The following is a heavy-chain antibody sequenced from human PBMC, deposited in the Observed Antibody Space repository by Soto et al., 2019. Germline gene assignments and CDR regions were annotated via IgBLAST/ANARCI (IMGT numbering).Heavy chain of an antibody. CDR2: INAGNGNT. D-gene: IGHD6-19*01. CDR1: GYTFTSYA. CDR3: ARAGYSSGWYDY. J-gene: IGHJ4*02. Sequence: QVQLVQSGAEVKKPGASVKVSCKASGYTFTSYAMHWVRQAPGQRLEWMGWINAGNGNTKYSQKFQGRVTITRDTSAITAYMELSILRSEHKAVYDGARAGYSSGWYDYWGQGTLVTVSS. V-gene: IGHV1-3*01.